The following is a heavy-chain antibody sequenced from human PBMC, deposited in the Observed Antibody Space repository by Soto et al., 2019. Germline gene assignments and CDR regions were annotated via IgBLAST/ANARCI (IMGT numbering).Heavy chain of an antibody. Sequence: SETLSLTCAVSGGSISSGGYSWSWIRQPPGKGLEWIGYIYHSGGTYYNPSLKSRVTISVDRSKNQFSLKLSSVTAADTAVYYCARGPRGYCSSTSCYPVGFDPWGQGTLVTVSS. J-gene: IGHJ5*02. CDR1: GGSISSGGYS. V-gene: IGHV4-30-2*01. CDR2: IYHSGGT. CDR3: ARGPRGYCSSTSCYPVGFDP. D-gene: IGHD2-2*01.